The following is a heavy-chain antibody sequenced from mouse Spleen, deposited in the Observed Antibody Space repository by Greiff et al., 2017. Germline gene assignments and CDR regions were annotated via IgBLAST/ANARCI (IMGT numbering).Heavy chain of an antibody. Sequence: VQLQQPGAELVKPGASVKMSCKASGYTFTSYNMHWVKQTPGKGLEWIGAIYPGNGDTSYNQKFKGKATLTADKSSSTAYMQLSSLTSEDSAVYYCARRGTSYAMDYWGQGASVTVSS. D-gene: IGHD1-1*01. J-gene: IGHJ4*01. CDR2: IYPGNGDT. CDR3: ARRGTSYAMDY. V-gene: IGHV1-12*01. CDR1: GYTFTSYN.